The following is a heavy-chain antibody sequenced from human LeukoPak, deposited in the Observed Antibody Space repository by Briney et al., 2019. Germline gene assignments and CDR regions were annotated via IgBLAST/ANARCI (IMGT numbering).Heavy chain of an antibody. CDR1: GVTFSDHA. D-gene: IGHD2-2*02. J-gene: IGHJ6*03. Sequence: SVKVSCKASGVTFSDHAISWVRQAPGQGLEGMGGIIRSLTTSNYAQKFQGRVTITADESTSTAYMELSSMRSEDTAVYYCARVAAEVVGVPGAIGFGWLRRDYYYMDVWGKGTTVTVSS. CDR3: ARVAAEVVGVPGAIGFGWLRRDYYYMDV. CDR2: IIRSLTTS. V-gene: IGHV1-69*01.